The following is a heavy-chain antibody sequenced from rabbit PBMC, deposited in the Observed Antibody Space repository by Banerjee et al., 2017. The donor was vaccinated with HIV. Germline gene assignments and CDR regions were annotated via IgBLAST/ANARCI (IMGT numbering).Heavy chain of an antibody. V-gene: IGHV1S40*01. D-gene: IGHD4-2*01. J-gene: IGHJ3*01. CDR2: IGTVTGST. CDR1: GFSFSSGYY. Sequence: QSLEESGGDLVKPGASLTLTCTASGFSFSSGYYMCWVRQAPGKGLEWIGCIGTVTGSTYYASWAKGRFTISKTSTTVTLQMTSLTAADTATYFCAGTYYVGAAGRLDVWGQGTLVTVS. CDR3: AGTYYVGAAGRLDV.